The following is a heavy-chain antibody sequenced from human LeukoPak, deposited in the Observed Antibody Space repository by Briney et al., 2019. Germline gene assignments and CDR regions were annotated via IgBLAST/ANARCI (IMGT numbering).Heavy chain of an antibody. Sequence: AGGSLRLSCAASGFTFSNYGMHWVRQAPGKGLEWVAVISYDGSTKYYGDSVKGRFTISRDNSKNTLYLQMNSLRGEDTAVYYCARDGNYYGSGSCGYWGQGTLVTVSS. V-gene: IGHV3-30*03. CDR1: GFTFSNYG. J-gene: IGHJ4*02. CDR2: ISYDGSTK. CDR3: ARDGNYYGSGSCGY. D-gene: IGHD3-10*01.